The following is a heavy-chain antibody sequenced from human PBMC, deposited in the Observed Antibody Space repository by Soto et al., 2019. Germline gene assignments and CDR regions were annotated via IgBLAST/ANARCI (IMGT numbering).Heavy chain of an antibody. D-gene: IGHD5-18*01. Sequence: SVNVSFKASGWTFGSQGSACERQAPGQVLEWMGGFIAMLGTPTYAKKVQGRATISADESLTSSYLELRSLRSEDTGVYFCARGAMANFDYWGQGTVVTVSS. CDR3: ARGAMANFDY. J-gene: IGHJ4*02. CDR1: GWTFGSQG. CDR2: FIAMLGTP. V-gene: IGHV1-69*13.